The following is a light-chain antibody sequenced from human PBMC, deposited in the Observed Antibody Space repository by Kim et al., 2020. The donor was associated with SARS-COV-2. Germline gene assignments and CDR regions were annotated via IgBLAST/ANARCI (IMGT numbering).Light chain of an antibody. CDR3: QQIYDPPLT. CDR1: QKIGGF. CDR2: TAS. J-gene: IGKJ4*01. V-gene: IGKV1-39*01. Sequence: DIQMTQSPSSLSASVGDTVTITCRASQKIGGFLNWYQQKPGKAPNLLIFTASTLQGGVPSRFSGSGSGADFTLTISSLQPEDFATYFCQQIYDPPLTFGGGTKVDIK.